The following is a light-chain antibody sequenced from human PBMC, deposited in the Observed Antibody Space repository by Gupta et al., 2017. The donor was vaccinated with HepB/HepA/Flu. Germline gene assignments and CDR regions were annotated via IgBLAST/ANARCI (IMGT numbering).Light chain of an antibody. CDR3: QQRTNSIYT. CDR1: QSVSSY. V-gene: IGKV3-11*01. CDR2: GAS. Sequence: EIVLTQSPATLSLSPGERATLSCRASQSVSSYLAWYQQKPGQPPRLLIYGASNRATDIPARFSGSGXGTDFTLTXSSLEPEDFAVYYCQQRTNSIYTFGXGTKLEIK. J-gene: IGKJ2*01.